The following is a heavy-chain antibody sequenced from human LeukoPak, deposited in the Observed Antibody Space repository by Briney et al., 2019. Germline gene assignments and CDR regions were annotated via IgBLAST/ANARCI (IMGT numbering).Heavy chain of an antibody. V-gene: IGHV1-69*13. CDR2: IIPIFGTA. J-gene: IGHJ6*03. Sequence: SVKVSCKASGGTFSSYAISWVRQAPGQGLEWMGGIIPIFGTANYAQKFQGRVTITADESTSTAYMELSSLRSEDTAVYYCARGYSYSSVSYYYYMDVWGKGTTVTVSS. CDR1: GGTFSSYA. D-gene: IGHD5-18*01. CDR3: ARGYSYSSVSYYYYMDV.